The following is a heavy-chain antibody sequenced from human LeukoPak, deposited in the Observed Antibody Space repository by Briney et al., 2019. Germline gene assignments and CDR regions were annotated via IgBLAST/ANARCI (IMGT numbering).Heavy chain of an antibody. Sequence: GGSLRLSCVASGFSLRNFWMQWARLIPGKGLVWVSRINSDGSSTSYADSAKGRFTISRDNAKNTLYLQMNSLRVEDAAVYYCVRDVQGAFDIWGQGTMVTVSS. CDR1: GFSLRNFW. CDR3: VRDVQGAFDI. V-gene: IGHV3-74*01. CDR2: INSDGSST. J-gene: IGHJ3*02.